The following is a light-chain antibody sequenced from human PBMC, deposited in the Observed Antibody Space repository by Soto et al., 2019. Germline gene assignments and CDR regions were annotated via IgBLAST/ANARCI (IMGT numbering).Light chain of an antibody. V-gene: IGKV1-39*01. Sequence: DIQMTQSPSSLSASVGDTVTITCRASQSISSYLNWYQQKPGKAPNLLIYTSSNLQSGVPSRFSGSGSGTDFTLTISSLQPEDFATYYCQQSDSTPLTFGGGTKVDIK. CDR2: TSS. CDR1: QSISSY. CDR3: QQSDSTPLT. J-gene: IGKJ4*01.